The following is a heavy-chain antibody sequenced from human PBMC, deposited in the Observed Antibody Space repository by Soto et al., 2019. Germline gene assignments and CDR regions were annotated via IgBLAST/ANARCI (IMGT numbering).Heavy chain of an antibody. CDR1: GGSITSGDYY. J-gene: IGHJ6*02. CDR2: IYYRGST. D-gene: IGHD4-17*01. Sequence: SETLSLTCTVSGGSITSGDYYWRWIRQAPVKGLEWIGYIYYRGSTHYNLSLKSRVTISVDTSQNQFSLKLSSVTAADTAIYYFSGDNGHGAGMDVWGQGIT. CDR3: SGDNGHGAGMDV. V-gene: IGHV4-30-4*01.